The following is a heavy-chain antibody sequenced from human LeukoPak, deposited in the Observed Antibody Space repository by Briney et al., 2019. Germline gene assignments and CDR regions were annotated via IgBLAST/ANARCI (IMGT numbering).Heavy chain of an antibody. V-gene: IGHV1-3*01. CDR2: INAGNGKK. CDR3: ARARWTSTGTTYYLDF. CDR1: GYIFTDYA. D-gene: IGHD4-17*01. Sequence: ASVKVSCKASGYIFTDYAIQWVRQAPGQGLEWMGWINAGNGKKKYSQKFQGRVPITRDTSASTAHMELSGLRSDDTAVYYCARARWTSTGTTYYLDFWGQGTLVTVSS. J-gene: IGHJ4*02.